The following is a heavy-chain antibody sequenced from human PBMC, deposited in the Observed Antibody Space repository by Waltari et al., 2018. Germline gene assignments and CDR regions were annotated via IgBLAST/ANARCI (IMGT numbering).Heavy chain of an antibody. Sequence: EVQLVESGGGLVQPGRSLRLSCTASGFTFGDYAMSWFRQAPGKGLEWVGFIRSKAYGGTTEYAASVKGRFTISRDNSKNTLYLQMNSLRAEDTAMYYCAKESSSSRFDYWGQGTLVTVSS. V-gene: IGHV3-49*03. CDR3: AKESSSSRFDY. CDR1: GFTFGDYA. D-gene: IGHD6-13*01. J-gene: IGHJ4*02. CDR2: IRSKAYGGTT.